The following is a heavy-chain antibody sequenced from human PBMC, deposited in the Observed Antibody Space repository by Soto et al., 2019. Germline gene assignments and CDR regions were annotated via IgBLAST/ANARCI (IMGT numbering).Heavy chain of an antibody. D-gene: IGHD1-7*01. J-gene: IGHJ5*02. CDR1: GFTFSSYG. CDR3: AKDWWITGTSTDWFDP. V-gene: IGHV3-30*18. Sequence: GGSLRLSCAASGFTFSSYGMHWVRQAPGKGLEWVAVISYDGSNKYYADSVKGRFTIPRDNSKNTLYLQMNSLRAEDTAVYYCAKDWWITGTSTDWFDPWGQGTLVTVSS. CDR2: ISYDGSNK.